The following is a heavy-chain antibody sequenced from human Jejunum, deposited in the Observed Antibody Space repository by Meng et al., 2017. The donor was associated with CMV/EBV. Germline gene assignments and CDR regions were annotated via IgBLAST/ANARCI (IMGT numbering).Heavy chain of an antibody. J-gene: IGHJ4*02. Sequence: ARMNWVRQAPGKGLEWVGRIKRKTDGGTRDYAAPVKGRFTISRDDSKNTLYLQMNSLETEDTAVYYCATGGYDVWSSFYTGYYFDYWGQGTPVTVSS. CDR3: ATGGYDVWSSFYTGYYFDY. D-gene: IGHD3-3*01. V-gene: IGHV3-15*01. CDR2: IKRKTDGGTR. CDR1: AR.